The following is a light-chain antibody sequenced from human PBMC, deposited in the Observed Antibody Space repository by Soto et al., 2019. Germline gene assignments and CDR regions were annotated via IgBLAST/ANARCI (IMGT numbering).Light chain of an antibody. J-gene: IGKJ2*01. CDR2: GAS. CDR1: QSISSSY. Sequence: IVLTQSPGTLSLSPGESATLSCRASQSISSSYLAWYQQKPGQAPRLLIYGASNRATAIPDRFSGSGSGTDFTLTISRLEPEDFAVYYCQQYGSSYTFGQGTKLEIK. CDR3: QQYGSSYT. V-gene: IGKV3-20*01.